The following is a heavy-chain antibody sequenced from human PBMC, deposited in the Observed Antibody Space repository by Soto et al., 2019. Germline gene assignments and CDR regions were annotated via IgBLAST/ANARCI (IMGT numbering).Heavy chain of an antibody. CDR3: ASSNYYDSSGYYFPYGY. D-gene: IGHD3-22*01. Sequence: QVQLVQSGAEVKKPGSSVKVSCKASGGTFSSYAISWVRQAPGQGLEWMGGIIPIFGTANYAQKFQGRVMITADESTSTAYMELSSLRSEDTAVYYCASSNYYDSSGYYFPYGYWGQGTLVTVSS. J-gene: IGHJ4*02. V-gene: IGHV1-69*01. CDR1: GGTFSSYA. CDR2: IIPIFGTA.